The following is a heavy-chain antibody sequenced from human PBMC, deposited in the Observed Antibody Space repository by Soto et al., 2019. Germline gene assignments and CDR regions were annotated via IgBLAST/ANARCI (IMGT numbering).Heavy chain of an antibody. CDR1: GGTFSSYT. CDR2: IIPILGIA. J-gene: IGHJ4*02. V-gene: IGHV1-69*02. Sequence: QVQLVQSGAEVKKPGSSVKVSCKASGGTFSSYTISWVRQAPGQGLEWMGRIIPILGIANYAQKFQGRVTMXGXKXXGTAYMELSSLRSEDTAVYYCAMEYCSSTSCYRDYWGQGTLVTVSS. CDR3: AMEYCSSTSCYRDY. D-gene: IGHD2-2*02.